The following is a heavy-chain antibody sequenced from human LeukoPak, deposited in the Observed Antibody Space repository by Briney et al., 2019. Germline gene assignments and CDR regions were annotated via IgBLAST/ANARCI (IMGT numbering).Heavy chain of an antibody. CDR2: IFYSGGT. Sequence: SETLSLTCTVSGGSINTPNYYWGWIRQTPGKGLEWIGNIFYSGGTYYSPSLKSRVTISGDTSKNQFSLTLSSVTAADTAVYYCARYREVGATVDYWGQGTLVTVSS. D-gene: IGHD1-26*01. CDR1: GGSINTPNYY. CDR3: ARYREVGATVDY. V-gene: IGHV4-39*07. J-gene: IGHJ4*02.